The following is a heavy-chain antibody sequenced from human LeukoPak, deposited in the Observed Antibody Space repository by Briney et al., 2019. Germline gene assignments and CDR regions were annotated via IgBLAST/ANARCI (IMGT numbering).Heavy chain of an antibody. CDR1: GYTFTSYD. CDR2: LNPNSGNT. D-gene: IGHD2-2*01. Sequence: ASVTVSCKASGYTFTSYDINWERQATGQGLEWMGWLNPNSGNTGYAQKFQGRVTMTRNTSISTAYMELSSLRSEDTAVYYCARGGDIVVVPAAQFDYWGQGTLVTVSS. J-gene: IGHJ4*02. V-gene: IGHV1-8*01. CDR3: ARGGDIVVVPAAQFDY.